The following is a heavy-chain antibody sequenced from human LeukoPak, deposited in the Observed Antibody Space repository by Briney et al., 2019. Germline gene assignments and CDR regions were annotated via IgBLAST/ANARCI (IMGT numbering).Heavy chain of an antibody. J-gene: IGHJ5*02. CDR1: GYTFTGYY. D-gene: IGHD4-11*01. V-gene: IGHV1-2*02. Sequence: ASVKVSCKSSGYTFTGYYMHWVRQAPGQGLEWMGWITAYSGDTNYAQKFQGRVTMTTDTSTSTAYMELRSLRSDDTAVYYCARDFKATVNTFGWFDPWGQGTLVTVSS. CDR2: ITAYSGDT. CDR3: ARDFKATVNTFGWFDP.